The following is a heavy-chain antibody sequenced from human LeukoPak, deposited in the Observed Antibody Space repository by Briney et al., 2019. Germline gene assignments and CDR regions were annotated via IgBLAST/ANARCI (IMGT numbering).Heavy chain of an antibody. CDR2: IYYSGST. Sequence: SETLSLTCTVSGGSISSSSYYWGWIRQPPGKGLEWIGSIYYSGSTYYNPSLKSRVSISVDTSKNQFFLKLSSVTAADTAVYYCVRDVWDYDYVWGSYRPQYFDYWGQGTLVTVSS. V-gene: IGHV4-39*07. D-gene: IGHD3-16*02. CDR3: VRDVWDYDYVWGSYRPQYFDY. CDR1: GGSISSSSYY. J-gene: IGHJ4*02.